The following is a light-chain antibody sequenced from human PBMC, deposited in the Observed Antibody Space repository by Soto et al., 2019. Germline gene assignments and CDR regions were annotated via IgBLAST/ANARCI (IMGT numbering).Light chain of an antibody. V-gene: IGKV1-39*01. J-gene: IGKJ2*01. CDR3: QQSDSYPYT. CDR2: AAS. Sequence: DIQMTQSPSSLSVSVGDRVTITCRASQSITNYLNWYHQKPGKAPKLLVYAASSLQSGVTSRFSANGSGTEFTLTISTLQPEDYATYYCQQSDSYPYTVGQGTKLEIK. CDR1: QSITNY.